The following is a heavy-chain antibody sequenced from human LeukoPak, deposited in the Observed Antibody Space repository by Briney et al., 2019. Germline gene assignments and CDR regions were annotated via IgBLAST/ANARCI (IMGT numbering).Heavy chain of an antibody. CDR2: ISGSGGST. CDR3: AKLLHYDSSGYFETDAFDI. V-gene: IGHV3-23*01. Sequence: GGSLRLSCAASGFTFSSYGMSWVRQAPGKGLEWVSAISGSGGSTYYADSVKGRFTISRDNSKNTLYLQMNSLRAEDTAVYYCAKLLHYDSSGYFETDAFDIWGQGTMVTVSS. CDR1: GFTFSSYG. D-gene: IGHD3-22*01. J-gene: IGHJ3*02.